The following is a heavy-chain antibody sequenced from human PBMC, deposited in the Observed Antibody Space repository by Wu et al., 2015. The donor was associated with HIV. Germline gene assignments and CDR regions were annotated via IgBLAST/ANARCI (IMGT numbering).Heavy chain of an antibody. CDR1: GGSFSGYY. CDR2: IIHSGNT. V-gene: IGHV4-34*02. J-gene: IGHJ3*02. CDR3: ARSGSHDYVWGTFRPALKVFDI. D-gene: IGHD3-16*02. Sequence: QVQLQQWGAGLLKPSETLSLTCAVYGGSFSGYYWNWIRQSPQKGLEWIGEIIHSGNTKYNPSLESRLTISVDTSKNQFSLKVNSVTAADTAVYYCARSGSHDYVWGTFRPALKVFDIWGQGTMVTVSS.